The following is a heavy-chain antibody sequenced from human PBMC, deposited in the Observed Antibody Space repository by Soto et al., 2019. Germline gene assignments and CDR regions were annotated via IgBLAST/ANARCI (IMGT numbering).Heavy chain of an antibody. CDR2: IYYSGST. CDR1: GGSISSYY. Sequence: SETLSLTCTVSGGSISSYYSSWIRQPPGKGLEWIGYIYYSGSTNYNPSLKSRVTISVDTSKNQFSLKLSSVTAADTAVYYCATQEVGGTYVYTFDPWGQGTLVTVSS. J-gene: IGHJ5*02. D-gene: IGHD1-26*01. CDR3: ATQEVGGTYVYTFDP. V-gene: IGHV4-59*08.